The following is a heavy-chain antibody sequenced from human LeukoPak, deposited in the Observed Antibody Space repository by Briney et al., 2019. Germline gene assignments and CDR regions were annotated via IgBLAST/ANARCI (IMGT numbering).Heavy chain of an antibody. J-gene: IGHJ4*02. CDR1: GFTFSSYS. Sequence: GGSLRLSCAASGFTFSSYSMNWVRQAPGKGLEWVSSISSSSSYIYYADSVKGRFTISRDNAKNSLYLQMNSLRAEDTAVYYCARPTSSSSWSPSLYWGQGTLVTVSS. CDR3: ARPTSSSSWSPSLY. CDR2: ISSSSSYI. V-gene: IGHV3-21*01. D-gene: IGHD6-13*01.